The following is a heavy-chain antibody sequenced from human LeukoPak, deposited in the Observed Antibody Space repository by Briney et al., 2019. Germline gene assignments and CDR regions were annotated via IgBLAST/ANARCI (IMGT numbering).Heavy chain of an antibody. Sequence: VKVSCKASGGTFSSYAISWVRQAPGQGLEWMGRIIPIFGTANYAQKFQGRVTITTDESTSTAYMELSSLRSEDTAVYYCASGGYYYDSSGYFDYWGQGTLVTVSS. J-gene: IGHJ4*02. V-gene: IGHV1-69*13. CDR2: IIPIFGTA. D-gene: IGHD3-22*01. CDR3: ASGGYYYDSSGYFDY. CDR1: GGTFSSYA.